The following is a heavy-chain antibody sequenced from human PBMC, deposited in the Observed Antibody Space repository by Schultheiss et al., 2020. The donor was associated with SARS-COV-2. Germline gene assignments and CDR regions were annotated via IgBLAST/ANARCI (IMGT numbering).Heavy chain of an antibody. V-gene: IGHV3-53*01. CDR1: GFTVSSNY. CDR3: ARDSGSYYGSGKLGY. CDR2: IYSGGST. D-gene: IGHD3-10*01. Sequence: GESLKISCAASGFTVSSNYMSWVRQAPGKGLEWVSVIYSGGSTYYADSVKCRFTISRDNSKNTLYLQMNSLRAEDTAVYYCARDSGSYYGSGKLGYWGQGTLVTVSS. J-gene: IGHJ4*02.